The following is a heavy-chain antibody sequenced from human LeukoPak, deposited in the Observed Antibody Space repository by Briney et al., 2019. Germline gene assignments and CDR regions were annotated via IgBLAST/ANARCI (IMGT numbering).Heavy chain of an antibody. V-gene: IGHV1-69*04. D-gene: IGHD3-10*01. CDR1: GGTFSSYA. CDR2: IIPILGIA. CDR3: AREAPLLLWFGERRGPALNWLDP. J-gene: IGHJ5*02. Sequence: SVKVSCKASGGTFSSYAISWVRQAPGQGLEWMGRIIPILGIANYAQKFQGRVTITADKSTSTAYMELSSLRSEDTVVYYCAREAPLLLWFGERRGPALNWLDPWGQGTLVTVSS.